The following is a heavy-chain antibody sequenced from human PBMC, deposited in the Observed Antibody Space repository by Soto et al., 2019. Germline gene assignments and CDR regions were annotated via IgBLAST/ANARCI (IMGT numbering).Heavy chain of an antibody. CDR2: INAGNGNT. J-gene: IGHJ4*02. V-gene: IGHV1-3*01. CDR3: ASDSCRCSRVFDY. D-gene: IGHD2-15*01. CDR1: GYTFTSYA. Sequence: QVQLVQSGAEVKKPGASVKVSCKASGYTFTSYAMHWVRQAPGQRLEWMGWINAGNGNTKYSQKFQGRVTITRDPSASTAYMELISLSSEDTSLYYFASDSCRCSRVFDYWGQGTLVTLSS.